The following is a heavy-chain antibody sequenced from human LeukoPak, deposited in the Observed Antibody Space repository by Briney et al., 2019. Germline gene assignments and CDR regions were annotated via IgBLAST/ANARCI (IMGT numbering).Heavy chain of an antibody. CDR2: IYYSGST. V-gene: IGHV4-39*01. D-gene: IGHD3-22*01. CDR3: ARSVSHNY. CDR1: GGSISSSSYY. Sequence: PSETLSLTCTVSGGSISSSSYYWGWIRQPPGKGLEWIGSIYYSGSTYYNPSLKSRVTISVDTSKNQFSLKLSSVTAADTAVYYCARSVSHNYWGQGTLVTVSS. J-gene: IGHJ4*02.